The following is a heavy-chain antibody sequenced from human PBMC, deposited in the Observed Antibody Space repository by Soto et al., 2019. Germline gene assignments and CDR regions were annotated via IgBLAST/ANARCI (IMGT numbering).Heavy chain of an antibody. CDR3: ARAGYQVISNCLGV. J-gene: IGHJ6*02. D-gene: IGHD2-21*01. V-gene: IGHV1-2*02. Sequence: ASVKVSCKASGYTFTGYYVHWVRQAPGQGLEWMGWINPETGSTSYAQKFQGRVTMARDTSINTAYLELSRLRFDDAAVYFCARAGYQVISNCLGVWGQGTTVTVSS. CDR2: INPETGST. CDR1: GYTFTGYY.